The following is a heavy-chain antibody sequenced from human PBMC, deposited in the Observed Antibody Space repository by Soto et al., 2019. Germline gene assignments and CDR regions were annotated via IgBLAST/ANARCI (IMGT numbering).Heavy chain of an antibody. Sequence: KSSETLSLTCAVSGGSSTSANWWTWVRQPPGGGLEWIGEISHSGITNYKASLKSRVTMSVDKTKNDVSLKLTSVTAADTAVYYCARVLRGWFDPWGQGTPVTVSS. CDR2: ISHSGIT. V-gene: IGHV4-4*02. J-gene: IGHJ5*02. CDR3: ARVLRGWFDP. CDR1: GGSSTSANW.